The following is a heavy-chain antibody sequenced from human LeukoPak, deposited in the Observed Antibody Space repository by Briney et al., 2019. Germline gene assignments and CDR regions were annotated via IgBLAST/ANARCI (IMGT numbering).Heavy chain of an antibody. V-gene: IGHV3-7*01. CDR2: IKQDGSEK. J-gene: IGHJ6*02. CDR1: GFTFSSYW. CDR3: ARDVPAAIRNYYYYGMDV. Sequence: GGSLRLSCAASGFTFSSYWMSWVRQAPGKGLEWVANIKQDGSEKYYVDSVKGRFTTSRDNAKNSLYLQMNSLRAEDTAVYYCARDVPAAIRNYYYYGMDVWGQGTTVTVSS. D-gene: IGHD2-2*02.